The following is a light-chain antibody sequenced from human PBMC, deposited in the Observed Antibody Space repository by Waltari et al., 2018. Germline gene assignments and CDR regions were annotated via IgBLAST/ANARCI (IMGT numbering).Light chain of an antibody. CDR3: CSYAGTYSLV. V-gene: IGLV2-11*01. CDR1: SSDVGGYNY. CDR2: DVH. Sequence: QSALTQPRSVSGSPGQSVTISCPGTSSDVGGYNYVSWYQQHPGKAPKLMIYDVHKRPSGVPDRFSGSKSGNTASLTISGLQADDEADYYCCSYAGTYSLVFGGGTKLTVL. J-gene: IGLJ2*01.